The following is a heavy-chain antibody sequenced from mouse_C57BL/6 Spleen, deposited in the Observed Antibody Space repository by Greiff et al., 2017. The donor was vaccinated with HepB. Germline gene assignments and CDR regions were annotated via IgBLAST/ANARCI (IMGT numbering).Heavy chain of an antibody. Sequence: QVQLQQPGAELVKPGASVKLPCKASGYTFTSYWMHWVKQRPGQGLEWIGMIHPNSGSTNYNEKFKSKATLTVDKSSSTAYMQLSSLTSEDSAVYYCARYTSSGTSFDYWGQGTTLTVSS. V-gene: IGHV1-64*01. CDR2: IHPNSGST. CDR3: ARYTSSGTSFDY. D-gene: IGHD4-1*01. CDR1: GYTFTSYW. J-gene: IGHJ2*01.